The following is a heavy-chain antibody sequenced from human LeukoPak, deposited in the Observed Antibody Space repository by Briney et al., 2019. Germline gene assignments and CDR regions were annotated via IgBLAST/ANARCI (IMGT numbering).Heavy chain of an antibody. Sequence: SETLSLTCAVSSXSISSINWWSWVRQPPGKGLEWIGEIHHSGSTNYNPSLRSRVTISVDKSKNQFSLILSSVTAADTAVYYCARVRSSRAFDYWGQGTLVTVSS. CDR3: ARVRSSRAFDY. V-gene: IGHV4-4*02. D-gene: IGHD1-26*01. CDR2: IHHSGST. J-gene: IGHJ4*02. CDR1: SXSISSINW.